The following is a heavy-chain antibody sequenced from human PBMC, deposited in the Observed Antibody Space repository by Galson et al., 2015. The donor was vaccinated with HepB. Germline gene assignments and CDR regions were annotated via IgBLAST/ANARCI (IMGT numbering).Heavy chain of an antibody. CDR3: AKRAASPSYYFDC. V-gene: IGHV3-23*01. Sequence: SLRLSCAASGFTFSNYAMSWVRQAPGKGPEWVSTLSDAGGASYYADSVRGRFTISRDNSKSTLYLQMNGLRPEDTAVYYCAKRAASPSYYFDCWGQGILVTVSS. CDR1: GFTFSNYA. D-gene: IGHD6-25*01. CDR2: LSDAGGAS. J-gene: IGHJ4*02.